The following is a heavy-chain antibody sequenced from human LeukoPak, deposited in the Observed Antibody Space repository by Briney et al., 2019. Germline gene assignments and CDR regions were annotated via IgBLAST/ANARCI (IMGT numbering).Heavy chain of an antibody. D-gene: IGHD6-13*01. V-gene: IGHV3-53*01. CDR1: GFTVSSNY. CDR3: ARDSKGLVYSSWFNYYYYYYMDV. CDR2: IYSGGST. Sequence: GGSLRLSCAASGFTVSSNYMSWVRQAPGKGLEWVSVIYSGGSTYYADSVKGRFTISRDNSKNTLYLQMNSLRAEDTAVYYCARDSKGLVYSSWFNYYYYYYMDVWGKGTTVTISS. J-gene: IGHJ6*03.